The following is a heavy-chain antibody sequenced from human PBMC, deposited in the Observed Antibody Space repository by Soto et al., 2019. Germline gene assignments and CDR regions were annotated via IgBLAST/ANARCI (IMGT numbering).Heavy chain of an antibody. CDR1: GYTFTSYD. CDR3: ARPKSGSYNYIWGSYRGDAFDI. Sequence: ASVKVSCKASGYTFTSYDINWVRQATGQGLEWMGWMNPNSGNTGYAQKFQGRVTMTRNTSISTAYMELSSLRSEDTAVYYCARPKSGSYNYIWGSYRGDAFDIWGQGTMVT. J-gene: IGHJ3*02. CDR2: MNPNSGNT. V-gene: IGHV1-8*01. D-gene: IGHD3-16*02.